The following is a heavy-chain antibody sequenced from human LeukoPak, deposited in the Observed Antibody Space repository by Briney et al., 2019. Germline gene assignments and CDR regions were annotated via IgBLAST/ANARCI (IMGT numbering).Heavy chain of an antibody. Sequence: SETLSLTCTVSGGSISSYYWSWIRQPPGKGLEWIGYIYYSGSTNYNPSLKSRVTISVDTSKNQFSLKLSSVTAADTAAYYCARDKSGVFDYWGQGTLVTVSS. CDR2: IYYSGST. V-gene: IGHV4-59*01. CDR1: GGSISSYY. CDR3: ARDKSGVFDY. D-gene: IGHD3-3*01. J-gene: IGHJ4*02.